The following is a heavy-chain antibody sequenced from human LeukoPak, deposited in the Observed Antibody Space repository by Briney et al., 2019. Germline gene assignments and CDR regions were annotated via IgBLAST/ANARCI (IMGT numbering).Heavy chain of an antibody. J-gene: IGHJ4*02. CDR2: INSDGSST. CDR3: ARARIVGATDFDY. V-gene: IGHV3-74*01. D-gene: IGHD1-26*01. CDR1: GFTFSSYW. Sequence: GGSLRLSCAASGFTFSSYWMHWVRHAPGKGLVWVSRINSDGSSTSYADSVKGRFTISRDNAKNTLYLQMNSLRAEDTAVYYCARARIVGATDFDYWGQGTLVTVSS.